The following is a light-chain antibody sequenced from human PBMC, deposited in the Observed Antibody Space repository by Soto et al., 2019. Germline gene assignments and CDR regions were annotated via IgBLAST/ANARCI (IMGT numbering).Light chain of an antibody. J-gene: IGLJ2*01. CDR3: QVWDSSSDHVV. Sequence: SYELTQPPSVSVAPGQTARITCWENNIGSKSVHWYQQKPGQAPVVVVYDNSDRHSGIPERFSGSNSGNTATLTINRVEAGDEADYYCQVWDSSSDHVVFCGGTKLTVL. CDR2: DNS. V-gene: IGLV3-21*02. CDR1: NIGSKS.